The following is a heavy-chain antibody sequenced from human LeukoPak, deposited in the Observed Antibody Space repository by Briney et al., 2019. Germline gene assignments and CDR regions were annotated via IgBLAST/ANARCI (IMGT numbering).Heavy chain of an antibody. D-gene: IGHD5-12*01. CDR3: AKGIRRKYSGYDYWDY. V-gene: IGHV3-23*01. CDR2: ISGSGGST. Sequence: GGSLRLSCAASGFTFSSYAMSWVRQAPGKGLEWVSAISGSGGSTYYADSVKGRFTISRDNSKNTLYLQMNSLRAEDTAVYYCAKGIRRKYSGYDYWDYWGQGTLATVSS. CDR1: GFTFSSYA. J-gene: IGHJ4*02.